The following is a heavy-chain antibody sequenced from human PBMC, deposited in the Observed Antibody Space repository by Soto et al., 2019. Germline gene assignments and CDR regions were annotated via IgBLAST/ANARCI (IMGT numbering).Heavy chain of an antibody. D-gene: IGHD3-22*01. CDR1: GFTFSSYA. J-gene: IGHJ4*02. CDR3: ARDYYDSSGYFSLDY. CDR2: ISYDGSNK. V-gene: IGHV3-30-3*01. Sequence: VQLVESGGGVVQPGRSLRLSCAASGFTFSSYAMHWVRQAPGKGLEWVAVISYDGSNKYYADSVKGRFTISRDNSKNTLYLQMNSLRAEDTAVYYCARDYYDSSGYFSLDYWGQGTLVTVSS.